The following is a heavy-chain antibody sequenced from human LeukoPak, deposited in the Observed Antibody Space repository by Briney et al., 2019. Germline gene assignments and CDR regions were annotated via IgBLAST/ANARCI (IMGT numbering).Heavy chain of an antibody. Sequence: GGSLRIFCAASGFMFDDYAMHWFRQVPGKGLEWVSLISGDGVSRFYADSVKGRFTISRDNNNDSLSLQMNRLTTEDTAYYYCAREQFSHTSNYFDTWGQGILVTVSS. CDR2: ISGDGVSR. D-gene: IGHD5-24*01. J-gene: IGHJ4*02. CDR1: GFMFDDYA. CDR3: AREQFSHTSNYFDT. V-gene: IGHV3-43*02.